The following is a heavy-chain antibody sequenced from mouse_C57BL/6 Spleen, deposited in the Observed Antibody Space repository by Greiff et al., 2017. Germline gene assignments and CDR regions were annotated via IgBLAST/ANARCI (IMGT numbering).Heavy chain of an antibody. CDR1: GYAFSSSW. D-gene: IGHD4-1*01. CDR3: ARHWDVEYAMGY. Sequence: QVQLQQSGPELVKPGASVKISCKASGYAFSSSWMNWVKQRPGKGLEWIGRIYPGDGDTNYNGKFKGKATLTADKSSSTAYMQLSSLTSEDSAVYFCARHWDVEYAMGYWGQGTSVTVSS. J-gene: IGHJ4*01. V-gene: IGHV1-82*01. CDR2: IYPGDGDT.